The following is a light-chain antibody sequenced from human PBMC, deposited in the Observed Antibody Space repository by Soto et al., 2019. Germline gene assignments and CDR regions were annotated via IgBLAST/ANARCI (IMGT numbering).Light chain of an antibody. V-gene: IGKV1-5*03. CDR3: QQYNSHSGYT. J-gene: IGKJ2*01. CDR2: KAS. CDR1: QSINTW. Sequence: DIQMTQSPSTLSASVGDRVTITCRASQSINTWLAWYQQKPGKAPKLLIYKASSLGSGVASRCSGSGSGTEFTLTITRLQPDDFAIYYCQQYNSHSGYTFGQGTKLEIK.